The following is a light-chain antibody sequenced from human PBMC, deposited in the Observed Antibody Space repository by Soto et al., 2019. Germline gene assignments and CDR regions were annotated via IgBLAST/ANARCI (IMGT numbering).Light chain of an antibody. Sequence: QSVLTHPASLSGYPGQSITISCTGTSSDVGGYNYVSWYQQHPGKAPKLMIYDVSNRPSGVSNRFSGSKSGNTASLTISGLQAEDEADYYCSSYTSSSTLLFGTGTKVTVL. CDR3: SSYTSSSTLL. CDR1: SSDVGGYNY. CDR2: DVS. J-gene: IGLJ1*01. V-gene: IGLV2-14*01.